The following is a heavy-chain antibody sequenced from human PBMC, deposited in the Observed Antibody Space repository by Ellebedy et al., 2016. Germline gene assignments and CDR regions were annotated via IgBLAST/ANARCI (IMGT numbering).Heavy chain of an antibody. Sequence: SVQVSCXASGGTFSSYAISWVRQAPGQGLEWMGGIIPIFGTANYAQKFQGRVTITADESTSTAYMELSSLRSEDTAVYYCARVVRGVIIGYGMDVWGQGTTVTVSS. J-gene: IGHJ6*02. D-gene: IGHD3-10*01. CDR2: IIPIFGTA. CDR1: GGTFSSYA. V-gene: IGHV1-69*13. CDR3: ARVVRGVIIGYGMDV.